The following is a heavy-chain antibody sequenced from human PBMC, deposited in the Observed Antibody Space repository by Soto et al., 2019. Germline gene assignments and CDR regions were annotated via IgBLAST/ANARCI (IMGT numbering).Heavy chain of an antibody. CDR2: INAGNGNT. J-gene: IGHJ6*03. Sequence: ASVKVSCKASGYTFTSYAMHWVRQAPGQRLEWMGWINAGNGNTKYSQKFQGRVTITRDTSASTAYMELSSLRSEDTAVYYCARGGEGSYYYYYYYMDVWGKGTTVTVSS. V-gene: IGHV1-3*01. D-gene: IGHD1-26*01. CDR3: ARGGEGSYYYYYYYMDV. CDR1: GYTFTSYA.